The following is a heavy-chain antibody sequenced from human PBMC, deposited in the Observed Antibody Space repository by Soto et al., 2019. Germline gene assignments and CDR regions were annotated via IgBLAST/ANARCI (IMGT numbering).Heavy chain of an antibody. Sequence: SSETLSLTCAVYGGSFSGYYWSWIRQPPGKGLEWIGEINHSGSTNYNPSLKSRVTISVDTSKNQFSLKLCSVTAADTAVYYCARSQPLLRFLEWSGAKRYNNWFVSWGQGTLVTVSS. V-gene: IGHV4-34*01. CDR2: INHSGST. CDR3: ARSQPLLRFLEWSGAKRYNNWFVS. D-gene: IGHD3-3*01. CDR1: GGSFSGYY. J-gene: IGHJ5*01.